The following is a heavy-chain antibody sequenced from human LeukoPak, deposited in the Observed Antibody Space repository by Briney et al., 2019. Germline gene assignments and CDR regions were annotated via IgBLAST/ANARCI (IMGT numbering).Heavy chain of an antibody. CDR1: GYSFTSYW. CDR3: ARHYSHYYGSGSPFLDY. D-gene: IGHD3-10*01. J-gene: IGHJ4*02. CDR2: IDPSDSYT. V-gene: IGHV5-10-1*01. Sequence: GESLKISCKGSGYSFTSYWISWVRQMPGKGLEWMGRIDPSDSYTNYSPSFQGHVTISADKSISAAYLQWSSLKASDTAMYYCARHYSHYYGSGSPFLDYWGQGTLVTVSS.